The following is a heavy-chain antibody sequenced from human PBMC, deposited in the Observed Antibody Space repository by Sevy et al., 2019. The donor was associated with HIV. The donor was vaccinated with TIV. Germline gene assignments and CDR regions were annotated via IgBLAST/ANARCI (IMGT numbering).Heavy chain of an antibody. CDR3: ARETPISAYNDF. CDR1: GFPFSNYN. D-gene: IGHD3-16*01. V-gene: IGHV3-48*02. J-gene: IGHJ4*02. CDR2: ISRRSTTI. Sequence: GGSLRLSCAASGFPFSNYNMNWVRQTPGRGLEGVSYISRRSTTIYYADSVKGRFTISRDNDLSSLYLQMNALRDEDTAVYYCARETPISAYNDFWGQGTLVTVSS.